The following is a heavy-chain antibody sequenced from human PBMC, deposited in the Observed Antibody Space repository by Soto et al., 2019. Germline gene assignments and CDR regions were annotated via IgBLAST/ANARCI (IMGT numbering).Heavy chain of an antibody. D-gene: IGHD3-3*01. CDR2: IYSGGST. V-gene: IGHV3-53*02. Sequence: EVQLVETGGGLIQPGGSLRLSCAASGFTVSSNYMSWVRQAPGKGLEWVSVIYSGGSTYYADYVKGRFTISRDNSKNTQYLQMKRLRAEDPAVYYCASYDLWSGSLDYWGQGNLVPGSS. CDR3: ASYDLWSGSLDY. CDR1: GFTVSSNY. J-gene: IGHJ4*02.